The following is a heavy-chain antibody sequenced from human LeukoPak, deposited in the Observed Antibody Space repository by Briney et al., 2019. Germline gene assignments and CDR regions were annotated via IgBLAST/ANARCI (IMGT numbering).Heavy chain of an antibody. V-gene: IGHV3-7*05. Sequence: GGSLRLSCAASGFTLSNYWMTWVRQAPGKGLEWVAKIKQDGSEKYYVDSVKGRFTISRDNAKNSLYLQMNSLGAEDTAVYYCARRGTSSSWAHFDYWGQGTLVTVSS. J-gene: IGHJ4*02. CDR2: IKQDGSEK. D-gene: IGHD6-13*01. CDR1: GFTLSNYW. CDR3: ARRGTSSSWAHFDY.